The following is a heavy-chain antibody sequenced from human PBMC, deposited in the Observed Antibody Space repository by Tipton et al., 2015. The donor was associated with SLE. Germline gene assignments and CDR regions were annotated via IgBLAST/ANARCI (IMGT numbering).Heavy chain of an antibody. J-gene: IGHJ4*02. CDR3: ARDRGYTGYDPPGYFDY. V-gene: IGHV3-7*01. D-gene: IGHD5-12*01. CDR1: GFTFSNYA. Sequence: GSLRLSCAASGFTFSNYAMSWVRQAPGKGLEWVANINQDGREQLYLDSVKGRFTVSRDNAKNSVSLQMSSLRAEDTAVYYCARDRGYTGYDPPGYFDYWGQGTLVTVSS. CDR2: INQDGREQ.